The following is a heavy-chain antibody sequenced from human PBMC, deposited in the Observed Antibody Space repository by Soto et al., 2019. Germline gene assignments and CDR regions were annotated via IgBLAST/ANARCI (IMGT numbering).Heavy chain of an antibody. CDR1: GYTFTVYY. J-gene: IGHJ4*02. D-gene: IGHD1-26*01. V-gene: IGHV1-2*02. CDR3: ARDLSKGGGSAGFDY. Sequence: ASVKVSCKASGYTFTVYYMHWVRQAPGQGLEWMGWINPKSGGTMYPQKFQGRVTMTWDTSISTAYMALTRLRSDDTAVYYCARDLSKGGGSAGFDYWGQGTLVTVSS. CDR2: INPKSGGT.